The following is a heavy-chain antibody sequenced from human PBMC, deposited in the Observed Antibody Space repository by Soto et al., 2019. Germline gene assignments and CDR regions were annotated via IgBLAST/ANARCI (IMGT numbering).Heavy chain of an antibody. CDR1: GFTFSSHW. J-gene: IGHJ4*02. CDR2: IKQDGSEK. Sequence: GGSLRLSCAASGFTFSSHWMSWVRQAPGKGLEWLASIKQDGSEKHYVDSVKGRFTISRDNAKNSLYLQMNSLRVEDTAVYYCARVYYDYIWGSYPLVYWGQGTLVNVSS. CDR3: ARVYYDYIWGSYPLVY. D-gene: IGHD3-16*02. V-gene: IGHV3-7*01.